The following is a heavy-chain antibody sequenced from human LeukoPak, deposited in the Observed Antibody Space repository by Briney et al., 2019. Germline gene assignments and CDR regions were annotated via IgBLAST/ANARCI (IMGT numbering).Heavy chain of an antibody. Sequence: SQTLSLTCTVSGGSISSGSYYWCWIRQPAGRGLEWIGRIYTSGSTNYNPSLKSRVTISVDTSKNQFSLKLSSVTAADTAVYYCARDVRGFFDYWGQGTLVTVSS. J-gene: IGHJ4*02. D-gene: IGHD3-10*02. CDR1: GGSISSGSYY. V-gene: IGHV4-61*02. CDR3: ARDVRGFFDY. CDR2: IYTSGST.